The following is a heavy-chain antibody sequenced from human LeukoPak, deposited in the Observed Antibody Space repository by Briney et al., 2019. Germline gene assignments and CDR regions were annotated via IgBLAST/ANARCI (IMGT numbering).Heavy chain of an antibody. J-gene: IGHJ3*02. Sequence: GGSLRLSCVASGFTFSDFNFDWVRQAPGKGLEWIASFGSSDRYRYYADSVKGRFTISRDIAKNSLYLQMNNVRAEDTAMYYCARGSVGATRNAFDIWGQGTMVTVSS. CDR3: ARGSVGATRNAFDI. V-gene: IGHV3-21*06. D-gene: IGHD1-26*01. CDR2: FGSSDRYR. CDR1: GFTFSDFN.